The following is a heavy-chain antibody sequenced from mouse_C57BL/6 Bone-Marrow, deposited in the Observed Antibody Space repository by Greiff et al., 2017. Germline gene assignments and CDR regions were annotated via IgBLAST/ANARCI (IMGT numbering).Heavy chain of an antibody. V-gene: IGHV5-4*01. D-gene: IGHD2-5*01. CDR3: ARDGAIAYYSTSYAMDY. CDR2: ISDGGSYT. Sequence: EVHLVESGGGLVKPGGSLKLSCAASGFTFSSYALSWVRQTPDKRLEWVATISDGGSYTYYPDNVKGRFTISRDNAKNNLYLQMSHLKSEDTAMYYCARDGAIAYYSTSYAMDYWGQGASVTVSS. CDR1: GFTFSSYA. J-gene: IGHJ4*01.